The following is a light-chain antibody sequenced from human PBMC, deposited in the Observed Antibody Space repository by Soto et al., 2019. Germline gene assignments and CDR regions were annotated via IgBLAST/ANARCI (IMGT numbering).Light chain of an antibody. CDR2: GSA. Sequence: EIVMTQSPATLSVSPGERATLSCRASQSVFSSLAWYQQRPGQAPRLLIYGSATRATGIPARFSGSGSGTEFTLTISSLQPEDSAVYYVQQFSSYPRTFGGGTKV. CDR3: QQFSSYPRT. J-gene: IGKJ4*01. CDR1: QSVFSS. V-gene: IGKV3-15*01.